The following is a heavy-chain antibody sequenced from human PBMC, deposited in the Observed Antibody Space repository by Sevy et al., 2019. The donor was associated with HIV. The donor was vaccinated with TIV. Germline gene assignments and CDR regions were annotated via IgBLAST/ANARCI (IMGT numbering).Heavy chain of an antibody. CDR2: ISAYNGNT. CDR3: ARSYGSGNYYGY. Sequence: ASVKVSCKASGYTFISYAINWVRQAPGQGREWMGWISAYNGNTNYAQKLQGRVTMTTDTSSSTAYMELRSLRSDDTAVYYCARSYGSGNYYGYWGQGTLVTVSS. CDR1: GYTFISYA. V-gene: IGHV1-18*01. J-gene: IGHJ4*02. D-gene: IGHD3-10*01.